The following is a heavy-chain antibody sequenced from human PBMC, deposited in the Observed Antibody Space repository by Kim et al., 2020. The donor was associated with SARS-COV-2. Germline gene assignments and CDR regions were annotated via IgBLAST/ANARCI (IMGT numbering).Heavy chain of an antibody. V-gene: IGHV7-4-1*02. CDR1: GYTFTSYA. D-gene: IGHD5-12*01. CDR3: ARLQEWLRFWVPDY. J-gene: IGHJ4*02. CDR2: INTNTGNP. Sequence: ASVKVSCKASGYTFTSYAMNWVRQAPGQGLEWMGWINTNTGNPTYAQGFTGRFVFSLDTSVSTAYLQISSLKAEDTAVYYCARLQEWLRFWVPDYWGQGTLVTVSS.